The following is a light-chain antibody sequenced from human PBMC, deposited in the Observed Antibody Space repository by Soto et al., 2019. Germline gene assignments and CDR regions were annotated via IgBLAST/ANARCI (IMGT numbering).Light chain of an antibody. J-gene: IGLJ2*01. CDR2: SHN. CDR3: ATWDDSPNGVV. Sequence: QSVLTQPPSASGTPGQRVTISCSGTSSNIGSNTVNWYQHLPGTAPKLLIYSHNQRPSGVPDRFSGSRSGTSASLAISGLQSADEADYYCATWDDSPNGVVFGGGTKVTVL. V-gene: IGLV1-44*01. CDR1: SSNIGSNT.